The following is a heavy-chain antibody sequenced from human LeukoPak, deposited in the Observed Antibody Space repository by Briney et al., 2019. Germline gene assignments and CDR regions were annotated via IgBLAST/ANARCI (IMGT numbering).Heavy chain of an antibody. CDR2: IFYSGGT. V-gene: IGHV4-59*08. J-gene: IGHJ4*02. Sequence: SETLSLTCTVSGGSLSGYYWSWIRQPPGKGLEWIGYIFYSGGTNYNPSLESRVTISVDTSKNHFSLKLRSVTAADTAVYYCARLEITYDTSGYPDYWGQGTLVTVSS. D-gene: IGHD3-22*01. CDR3: ARLEITYDTSGYPDY. CDR1: GGSLSGYY.